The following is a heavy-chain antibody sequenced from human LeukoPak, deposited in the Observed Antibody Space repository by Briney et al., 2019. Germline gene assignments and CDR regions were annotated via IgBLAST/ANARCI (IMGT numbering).Heavy chain of an antibody. CDR2: IRSKTNRYAT. V-gene: IGHV3-73*01. CDR3: TSPTNHADGGRYY. D-gene: IGHD2-15*01. J-gene: IGHJ4*02. CDR1: GFNFTGST. Sequence: PGGSLIPSCAVSGFNFTGSTMHSVPATSGKGLVWVGRIRSKTNRYATDYAASVKGTFTMSRDEAKNTAYLEMKSLKIEDRGGYYCTSPTNHADGGRYYWAPATLVTVSS.